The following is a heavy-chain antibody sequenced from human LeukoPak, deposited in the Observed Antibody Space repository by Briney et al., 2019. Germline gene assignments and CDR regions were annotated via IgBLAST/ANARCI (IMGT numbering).Heavy chain of an antibody. CDR2: INRDASEK. Sequence: GGSLRLSCAASGFTFSTYWMTWVRQAPGKGLEWVADINRDASEKNYVDSVKGRFTISRDNAKNSLYLQMNNLRAEDTAVYYCAPYFPDRGSWGQGTLVTVSS. CDR3: APYFPDRGS. J-gene: IGHJ5*02. D-gene: IGHD2/OR15-2a*01. V-gene: IGHV3-7*01. CDR1: GFTFSTYW.